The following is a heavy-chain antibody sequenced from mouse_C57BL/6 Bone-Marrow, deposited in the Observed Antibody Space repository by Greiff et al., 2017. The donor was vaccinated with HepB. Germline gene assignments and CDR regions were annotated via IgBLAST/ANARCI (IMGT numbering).Heavy chain of an antibody. D-gene: IGHD3-2*02. CDR2: IYPRSGNT. CDR1: GYTFTSYG. CDR3: ARSGRRVFDY. V-gene: IGHV1-81*01. J-gene: IGHJ2*01. Sequence: VQLQESGAELARPGASVKLSCKASGYTFTSYGISWVKQRTGQGLEWIGEIYPRSGNTYYTEKFKGKATLTADKSSSTAYMELRSLTSEDSAVYLCARSGRRVFDYWGQGTTLTVSS.